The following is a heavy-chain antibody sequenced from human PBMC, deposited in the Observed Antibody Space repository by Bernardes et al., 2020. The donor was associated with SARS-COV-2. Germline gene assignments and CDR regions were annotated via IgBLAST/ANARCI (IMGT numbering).Heavy chain of an antibody. CDR1: GGSMRNQD. CDR3: ARDISWVHPNAEYYGLDV. J-gene: IGHJ6*02. CDR2: LYYSGST. Sequence: SETLSLTCTVSGGSMRNQDWSWIRQPRGKGLEWIGYLYYSGSTDYNPSLRSRVTISIDSSKNQFSLNLSSVTAADTAVYYCARDISWVHPNAEYYGLDVWGQGTTVIVSS. D-gene: IGHD1-1*01. V-gene: IGHV4-59*11.